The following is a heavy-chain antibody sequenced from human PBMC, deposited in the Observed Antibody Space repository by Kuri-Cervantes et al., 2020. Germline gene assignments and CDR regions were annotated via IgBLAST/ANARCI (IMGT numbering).Heavy chain of an antibody. CDR2: ISSSGSTI. J-gene: IGHJ4*02. D-gene: IGHD2-15*01. CDR3: ARGASSGDTY. Sequence: GESLKISCAASGFSFSDSAIHWFRQAPGKGLEWVSYISSSGSTIYYADSVKGRFTISRDNAKNSLYLQMNSLRVDDTAVYCCARGASSGDTYWGQGTLVTVSS. V-gene: IGHV3-11*01. CDR1: GFSFSDSA.